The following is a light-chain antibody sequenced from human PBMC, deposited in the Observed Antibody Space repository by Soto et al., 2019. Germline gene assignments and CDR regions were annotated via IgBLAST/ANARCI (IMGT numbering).Light chain of an antibody. Sequence: EIVLTQSPGTLSLSPGERATLSCRASQSISSSYIAWYQQKPGQAPRLLIYGASSRATGIADRFSGSGSGTDFNLTISRLEPEDFAVYYCQQYGSSPPVTFGGGTKVEIK. CDR3: QQYGSSPPVT. V-gene: IGKV3-20*01. CDR1: QSISSSY. J-gene: IGKJ4*01. CDR2: GAS.